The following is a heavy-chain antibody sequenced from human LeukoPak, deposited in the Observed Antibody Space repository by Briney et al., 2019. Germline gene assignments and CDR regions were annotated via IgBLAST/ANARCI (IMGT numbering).Heavy chain of an antibody. Sequence: SETLSLTCTVSGGSISSYYWSWIRQPAGEGLEWIGRIYTSGSTNYNPSLKSRVTMSVDTPKNQFSLKLSSVTAADTAVYYCARHSSSWYGGGWFDPWGQGTLVTVSS. CDR3: ARHSSSWYGGGWFDP. CDR2: IYTSGST. J-gene: IGHJ5*02. V-gene: IGHV4-4*07. D-gene: IGHD6-13*01. CDR1: GGSISSYY.